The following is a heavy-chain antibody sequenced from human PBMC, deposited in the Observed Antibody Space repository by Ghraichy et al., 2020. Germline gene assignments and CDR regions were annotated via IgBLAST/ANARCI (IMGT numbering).Heavy chain of an antibody. V-gene: IGHV3-21*01. CDR3: ARDLGKLSGYYYYGMDV. J-gene: IGHJ6*02. Sequence: GGSLRLSCAASGFTFSSYSMNWVRQAPGKGLEWVSSISSSSSYIYYADSVKGRFTISRDNAKNSLYLQMNSLRAEDTAVYYCARDLGKLSGYYYYGMDVWGQGTTVTVSS. CDR1: GFTFSSYS. D-gene: IGHD3-16*02. CDR2: ISSSSSYI.